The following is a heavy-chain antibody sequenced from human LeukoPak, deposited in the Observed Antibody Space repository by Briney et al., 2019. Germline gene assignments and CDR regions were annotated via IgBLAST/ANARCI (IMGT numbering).Heavy chain of an antibody. D-gene: IGHD3-9*01. J-gene: IGHJ4*02. CDR1: GGSISSSY. CDR3: ARTSSYYDILTGLHHYYFDY. Sequence: SETLSLTCTVSGGSISSSYWSWIRQPPGKGLEWFGFIYDSGNTNYNPSLKSRVTISVDTSKNQFSLNLSSVTAADTAVYYCARTSSYYDILTGLHHYYFDYWGQGTLVTVSS. CDR2: IYDSGNT. V-gene: IGHV4-59*01.